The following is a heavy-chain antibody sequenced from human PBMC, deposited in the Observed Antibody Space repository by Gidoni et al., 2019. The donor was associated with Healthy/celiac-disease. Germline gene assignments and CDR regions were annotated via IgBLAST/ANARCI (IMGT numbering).Heavy chain of an antibody. D-gene: IGHD6-6*01. J-gene: IGHJ6*02. CDR1: GYTFTSYA. V-gene: IGHV1-3*01. CDR3: ARVEYSSSSNYYYGMDV. Sequence: QVQLVQSGAEVKKPGASVKVSCKASGYTFTSYAMHWVRQAPGPRLEWMGWINAGNGNTKYSQKFQGRVTITRDTSASTAYMELSSLRSEDTAVYYCARVEYSSSSNYYYGMDVWGQGTTVTVSS. CDR2: INAGNGNT.